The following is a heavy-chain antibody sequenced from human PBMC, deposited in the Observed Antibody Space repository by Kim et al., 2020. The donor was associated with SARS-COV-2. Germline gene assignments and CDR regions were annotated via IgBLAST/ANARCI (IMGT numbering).Heavy chain of an antibody. V-gene: IGHV3-7*03. CDR2: IKQDGSEK. CDR3: ARDIVATPPQDLYYFDY. D-gene: IGHD5-12*01. Sequence: GGSLRLSCAASGFTFSSYWMSWVRQAPGKGLEWVANIKQDGSEKYYVDSVKGRFTISRDNAKNSLYLQMNSLRAEDTAVYYCARDIVATPPQDLYYFDYWGQGTLVTVSS. J-gene: IGHJ4*02. CDR1: GFTFSSYW.